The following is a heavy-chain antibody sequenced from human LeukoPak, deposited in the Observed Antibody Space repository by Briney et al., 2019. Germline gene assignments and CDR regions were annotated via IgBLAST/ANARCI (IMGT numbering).Heavy chain of an antibody. V-gene: IGHV4-39*07. Sequence: SETLSLTCTVSGASISSGSSYWGWIRQPPGKGLEWIGSGSYSGSTFYNPSLKSRVTISLDTSKKQFSLKLTSVTAADTAIYYCATEYCASSSCRFDSWGQGTLVTVSS. J-gene: IGHJ4*02. CDR1: GASISSGSSY. CDR2: GSYSGST. D-gene: IGHD2-2*01. CDR3: ATEYCASSSCRFDS.